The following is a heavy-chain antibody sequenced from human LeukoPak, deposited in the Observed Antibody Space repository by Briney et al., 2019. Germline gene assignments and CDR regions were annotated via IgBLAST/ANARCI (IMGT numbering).Heavy chain of an antibody. Sequence: GGSLRLSCAASGFTFSSYAMHWVRQAPGKGLEWVSSISSSSSYIYYADSVKGRFTISRDNAKNSLYLQMNSLRAEDTAVYYCASTLVTMVRGEDYWGQGTLVTVSS. CDR3: ASTLVTMVRGEDY. CDR2: ISSSSSYI. J-gene: IGHJ4*02. V-gene: IGHV3-21*01. CDR1: GFTFSSYA. D-gene: IGHD3-10*01.